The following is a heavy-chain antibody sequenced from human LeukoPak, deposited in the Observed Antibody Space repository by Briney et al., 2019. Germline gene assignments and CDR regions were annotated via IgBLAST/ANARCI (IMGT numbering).Heavy chain of an antibody. CDR2: IYYIGST. Sequence: SETLSLTCTVSGCSISSYYWSWIRQPPGKGLEGSGYIYYIGSTNYNPSLQSRVTISLDTSKDQFSLKLSSVTAADTAVYICVRQNANSPFDYWGQGPVVTVS. J-gene: IGHJ4*02. V-gene: IGHV4-59*08. D-gene: IGHD4/OR15-4a*01. CDR3: VRQNANSPFDY. CDR1: GCSISSYY.